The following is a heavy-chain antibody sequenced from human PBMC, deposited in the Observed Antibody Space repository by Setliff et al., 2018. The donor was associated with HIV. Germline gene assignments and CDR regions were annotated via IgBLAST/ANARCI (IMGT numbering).Heavy chain of an antibody. J-gene: IGHJ4*02. CDR3: ARHHISGWYSFDY. CDR2: VTHSGST. V-gene: IGHV4-34*01. Sequence: SETLSLTCAVYGGSFSGYYWSWIRQPPGKGLEWIGEVTHSGSTYYNPSLKSRVTMSVDTSKNQFSLRLSSVTAADTAVYYCARHHISGWYSFDYWGQGTLVTVSS. D-gene: IGHD6-19*01. CDR1: GGSFSGYY.